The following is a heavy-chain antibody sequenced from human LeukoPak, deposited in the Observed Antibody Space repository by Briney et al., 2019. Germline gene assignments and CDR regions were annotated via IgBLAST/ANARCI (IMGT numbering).Heavy chain of an antibody. J-gene: IGHJ4*02. CDR3: ARDNFDSSGYYSYFDY. CDR2: IRSSSSPI. V-gene: IGHV3-48*01. Sequence: GGSLRLSCAPSGFTSRIFSINWVRQAPGRGLGGGSYIRSSSSPIYYADSVKGRFTISRDNAKNSLYLQMNSLRAEDTAVYYCARDNFDSSGYYSYFDYWGQGTLVTVSS. CDR1: GFTSRIFS. D-gene: IGHD3-22*01.